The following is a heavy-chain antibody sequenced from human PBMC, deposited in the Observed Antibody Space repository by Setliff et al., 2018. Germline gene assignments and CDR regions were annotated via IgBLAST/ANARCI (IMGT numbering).Heavy chain of an antibody. CDR1: GGTFSSYD. J-gene: IGHJ4*02. Sequence: RASVKVSCKASGGTFSSYDISWVRQAPGQGLEWMGRIIPIFGTAIYAQKFQGRVTMTEDTSTDTAYMELSSLRSEDTAVYYCATSTWELGGFDYWGQGTLVTVSS. CDR3: ATSTWELGGFDY. D-gene: IGHD1-26*01. V-gene: IGHV1-69*06. CDR2: IIPIFGTA.